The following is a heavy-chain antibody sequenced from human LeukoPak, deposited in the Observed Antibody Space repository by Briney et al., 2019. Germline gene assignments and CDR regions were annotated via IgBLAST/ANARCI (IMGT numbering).Heavy chain of an antibody. CDR3: ARDRGVGVRRVIITSFDY. J-gene: IGHJ4*02. CDR2: XSDDGSKN. D-gene: IGHD3-10*01. CDR1: GFTFSNFA. V-gene: IGHV3-30-3*01. Sequence: RLXCAASGFTFSNFAMHWVRQAPGXXXXXVAVXSDDGSKNYFADSVKGRVIISRDNSKNTMSLQMNRLRTEDTAVYYCARDRGVGVRRVIITSFDYWGQGTPVTVSS.